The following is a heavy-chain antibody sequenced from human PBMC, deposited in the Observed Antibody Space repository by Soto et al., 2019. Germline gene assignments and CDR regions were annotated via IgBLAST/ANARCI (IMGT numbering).Heavy chain of an antibody. D-gene: IGHD3-22*01. J-gene: IGHJ4*02. CDR2: IYYTGNT. CDR3: ARVGRVSNGGYLDY. Sequence: PSETLSLTCTVSGGSISSGTFYWIWFRQHPGKGLEWIGYIYYTGNTYYNPSLKSRLTISVDTSKNQFSLTLSSVTAADTAVYYCARVGRVSNGGYLDYWGQGTLVTVSS. CDR1: GGSISSGTFY. V-gene: IGHV4-31*03.